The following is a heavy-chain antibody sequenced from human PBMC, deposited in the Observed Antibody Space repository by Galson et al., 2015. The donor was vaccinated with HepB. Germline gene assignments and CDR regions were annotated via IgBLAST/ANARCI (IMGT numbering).Heavy chain of an antibody. D-gene: IGHD5-18*01. CDR3: AREFPDTAMVTFDY. CDR1: GGSISSSSYY. Sequence: LSLTCTVSGGSISSSSYYWGWIRQPPGKGLEWIGSIYYSGSTYYNPSLKSRVTISVDTSKNQFSLKLSSVTAADTAVYYCAREFPDTAMVTFDYWGQGTLVTVSS. CDR2: IYYSGST. J-gene: IGHJ4*02. V-gene: IGHV4-39*02.